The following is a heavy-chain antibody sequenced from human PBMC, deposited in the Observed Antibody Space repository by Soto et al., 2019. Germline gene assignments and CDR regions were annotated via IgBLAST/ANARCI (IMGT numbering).Heavy chain of an antibody. Sequence: PGGSLRLSCAASGFTFSTYAMAWVRQAPGKGLEWVSGVSASGLNTDYADPVKGRFYISRDNSKNTVSLHMNSLRAEDTALYYCAKERPRRPPGYFFDYWGPGTPVTLSS. J-gene: IGHJ4*02. CDR3: AKERPRRPPGYFFDY. CDR1: GFTFSTYA. CDR2: VSASGLNT. D-gene: IGHD1-1*01. V-gene: IGHV3-23*01.